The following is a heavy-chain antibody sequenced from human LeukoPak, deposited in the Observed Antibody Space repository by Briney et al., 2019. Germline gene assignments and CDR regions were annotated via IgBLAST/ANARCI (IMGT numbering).Heavy chain of an antibody. CDR2: IYYTGTT. CDR3: ARRPDTSPFDY. CDR1: GGSISSGGYY. J-gene: IGHJ4*02. Sequence: SQTLSLTCSVSGGSISSGGYYWSWLRQHPGKGLEWIGYIYYTGTTYYNPSLKSRVTISRDTSKNLFSLRLNSVTAADTAVYYCARRPDTSPFDYWGQGTLVTVSS. V-gene: IGHV4-31*03. D-gene: IGHD2-2*02.